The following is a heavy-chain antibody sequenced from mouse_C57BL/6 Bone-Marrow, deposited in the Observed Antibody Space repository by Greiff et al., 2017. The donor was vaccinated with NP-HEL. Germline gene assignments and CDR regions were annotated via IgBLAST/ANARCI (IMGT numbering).Heavy chain of an antibody. Sequence: EVQLQQSGPVLVKPGASVKISCKASGYTFTDYYMYWVKQSHGKSLVWVGDIYTNNGGTSYTQKFKGKATLTVDKSSSTAYMALRSLTSEDTAVYYCARVGTWNYGNIYAMDYWGQGTSVTVSS. D-gene: IGHD2-1*01. CDR3: ARVGTWNYGNIYAMDY. CDR1: GYTFTDYY. J-gene: IGHJ4*01. CDR2: IYTNNGGT. V-gene: IGHV1-26*01.